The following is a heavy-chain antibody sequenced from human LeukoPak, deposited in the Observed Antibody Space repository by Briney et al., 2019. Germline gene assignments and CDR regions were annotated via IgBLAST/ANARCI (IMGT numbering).Heavy chain of an antibody. CDR2: IYSGGST. D-gene: IGHD1-26*01. Sequence: GGSLRLSCAASGFTVSSNYMSWVRQAPGKGLEWVSIIYSGGSTFYADSVKGRFTISRDNAKNTLYLQMNSLRAEDTAVYYCARGGSYLSAFDIWGQGTMVTVSS. J-gene: IGHJ3*02. V-gene: IGHV3-53*01. CDR3: ARGGSYLSAFDI. CDR1: GFTVSSNY.